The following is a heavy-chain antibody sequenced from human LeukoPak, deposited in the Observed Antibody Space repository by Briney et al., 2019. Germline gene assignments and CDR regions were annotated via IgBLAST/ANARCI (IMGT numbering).Heavy chain of an antibody. CDR1: GFTVSSNY. D-gene: IGHD5-24*01. V-gene: IGHV3-53*01. Sequence: GGSLRLSCAASGFTVSSNYMSWVRQAPGKGLEWVPVIYSGGSTYYADSVKGRFTISRDNSKNTLYLQMNSLRAEDTAVYYCARDRMAGYFDLWGRGTLVTVSS. J-gene: IGHJ2*01. CDR2: IYSGGST. CDR3: ARDRMAGYFDL.